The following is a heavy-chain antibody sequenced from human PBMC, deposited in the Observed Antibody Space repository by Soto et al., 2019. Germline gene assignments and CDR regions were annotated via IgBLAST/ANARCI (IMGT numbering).Heavy chain of an antibody. V-gene: IGHV3-13*01. Sequence: GGSLRLSCAGSGFTFSTFDIHWVREAPGKGLEWVSGIGTLSDTFYAASVQGRFTISRQNAKNSVYLQMNSLRAGDTAFYYCARGRSLSYDSTPPPMVDPWGQVTMVTV. CDR2: IGTLSDT. D-gene: IGHD3-10*01. J-gene: IGHJ5*02. CDR1: GFTFSTFD. CDR3: ARGRSLSYDSTPPPMVDP.